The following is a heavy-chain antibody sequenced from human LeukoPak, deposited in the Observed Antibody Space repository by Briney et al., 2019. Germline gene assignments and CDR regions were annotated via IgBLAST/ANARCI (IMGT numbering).Heavy chain of an antibody. J-gene: IGHJ4*02. CDR2: INPNSGGT. V-gene: IGHV1-2*02. D-gene: IGHD6-13*01. Sequence: ASVKVSCKASGYTFTVYYMHWVRQAPGQGLEWMGWINPNSGGTNYAQKFQGRVTMTRDTSISTAYMELSRLRSDDTAVYYCARGWVIGSSWYQAVDYWGQGTLVTVSS. CDR3: ARGWVIGSSWYQAVDY. CDR1: GYTFTVYY.